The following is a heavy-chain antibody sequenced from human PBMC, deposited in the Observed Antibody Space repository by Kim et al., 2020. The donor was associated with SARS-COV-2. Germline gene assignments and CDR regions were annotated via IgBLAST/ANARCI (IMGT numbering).Heavy chain of an antibody. CDR1: GFTFSSYA. CDR3: AKEGGYGSGNRAQYGMDV. D-gene: IGHD3-10*01. V-gene: IGHV3-33*06. J-gene: IGHJ6*02. CDR2: IWYDGSNK. Sequence: GGSLRLSCAASGFTFSSYAMHWVRQAPGKGLEWVALIWYDGSNKYYADSVKGRFTISRDNSKNTLYLQMNSLRAEDTAVYYCAKEGGYGSGNRAQYGMDVWGQGTTVTVSS.